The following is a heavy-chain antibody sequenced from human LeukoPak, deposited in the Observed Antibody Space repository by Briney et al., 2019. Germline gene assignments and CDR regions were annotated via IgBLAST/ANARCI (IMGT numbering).Heavy chain of an antibody. J-gene: IGHJ4*02. D-gene: IGHD2-15*01. V-gene: IGHV4-38-2*02. Sequence: SETLSLTCTVSGYSISSGYYWGWIRQPPGKGLEWIGSIYHSGSTCYNPSLKSRVTISVDTSKNQFSLKLSSVAAADTAVYYCARASPAVVDYWGQGTLVTVSS. CDR3: ARASPAVVDY. CDR1: GYSISSGYY. CDR2: IYHSGST.